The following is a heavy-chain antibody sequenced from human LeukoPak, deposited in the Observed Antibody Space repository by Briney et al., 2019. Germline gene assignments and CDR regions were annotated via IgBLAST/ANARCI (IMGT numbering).Heavy chain of an antibody. CDR3: ARVLRGGTYYFDY. J-gene: IGHJ4*02. Sequence: SETLSLTCTVSGGSISSSSYHWGWIRQPPGKGLEWIGNIFYSGTTYYNPSLMSRVTISVDTSKNQFSLKMRSVTAADTAVYYCARVLRGGTYYFDYWGQGTLVTVSS. D-gene: IGHD2-15*01. V-gene: IGHV4-39*01. CDR2: IFYSGTT. CDR1: GGSISSSSYH.